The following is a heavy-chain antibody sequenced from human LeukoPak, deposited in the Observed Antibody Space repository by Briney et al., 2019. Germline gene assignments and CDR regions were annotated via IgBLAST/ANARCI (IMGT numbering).Heavy chain of an antibody. CDR2: IYTSGST. D-gene: IGHD4-11*01. CDR1: GGSISSYY. V-gene: IGHV4-4*07. Sequence: ASETLSLTCTVSGGSISSYYWSWIRQPAGKGLEWIGRIYTSGSTNYNPSLKSRVTISVDKSKNQFSLKQSSVTAADTAVYYCARADSNYYSDYWGQGTLVTASS. J-gene: IGHJ4*02. CDR3: ARADSNYYSDY.